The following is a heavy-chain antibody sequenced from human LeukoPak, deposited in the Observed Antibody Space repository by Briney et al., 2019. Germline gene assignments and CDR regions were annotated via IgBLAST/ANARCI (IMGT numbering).Heavy chain of an antibody. V-gene: IGHV4-30-2*01. D-gene: IGHD1-1*01. J-gene: IGHJ3*02. CDR2: MFHSGST. CDR1: GGSISSGGYS. CDR3: ARASTENDGFDI. Sequence: PSETLSLTCAVSGGSISSGGYSWSWIRQPPGKGLEWIGYMFHSGSTYYNPSLKSRVTISIDRYKNQFSLKLSSVTAADTAVYYCARASTENDGFDIWGQGTMVTVSS.